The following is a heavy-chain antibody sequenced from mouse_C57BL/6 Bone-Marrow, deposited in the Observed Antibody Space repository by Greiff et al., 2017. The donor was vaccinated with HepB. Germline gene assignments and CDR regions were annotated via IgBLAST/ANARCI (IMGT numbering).Heavy chain of an antibody. CDR2: INPSNGGT. D-gene: IGHD2-3*01. Sequence: QVHVKQPGTELVKPGASVKLSCKASGYTFTSYWMHWVKQRPGQGLEWIGNINPSNGGTNYNEKFKSKATLTVDKSSSTAYMQLSSLTSEDSAVYYCAADGYYTYWYFDVWGTGTTVTVSS. CDR3: AADGYYTYWYFDV. V-gene: IGHV1-53*01. CDR1: GYTFTSYW. J-gene: IGHJ1*03.